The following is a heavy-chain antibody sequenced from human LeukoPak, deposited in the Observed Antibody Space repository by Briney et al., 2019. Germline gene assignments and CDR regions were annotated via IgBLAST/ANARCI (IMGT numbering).Heavy chain of an antibody. CDR1: RFTLSGYS. CDR3: ARSYYDSSGYLDY. CDR2: ISSSSSYI. V-gene: IGHV3-21*01. Sequence: GGSLRLSCAASRFTLSGYSMNWVRQAPGKGLEWVSSISSSSSYIYYADSVKGRFTISRDNAKNSLYLQMNSLRAEDTAVYYCARSYYDSSGYLDYWGQGTLVTVSS. J-gene: IGHJ4*02. D-gene: IGHD3-22*01.